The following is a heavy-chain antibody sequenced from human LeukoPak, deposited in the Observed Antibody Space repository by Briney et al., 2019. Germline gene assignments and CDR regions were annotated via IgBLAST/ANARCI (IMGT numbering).Heavy chain of an antibody. J-gene: IGHJ4*02. CDR1: GFTFRNYG. D-gene: IGHD2-2*01. Sequence: PGGSLRLSCAASGFTFRNYGMKWVRQAPGKGLEWVAVISHDGTVKYYADSVKGRFTISRDDSTTTLILQMNSLRVEDTAVYFCAKEGSEFSSSFLDYWGQGTLVTVSS. CDR2: ISHDGTVK. V-gene: IGHV3-30*18. CDR3: AKEGSEFSSSFLDY.